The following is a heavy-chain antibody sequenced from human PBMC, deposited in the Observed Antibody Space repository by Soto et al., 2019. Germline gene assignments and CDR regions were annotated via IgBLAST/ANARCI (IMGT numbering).Heavy chain of an antibody. CDR2: ILPVSAPP. D-gene: IGHD3-3*01. Sequence: ASVKVSCKASGGTLNNYAINWVRQAPGQGLEWMGGILPVSAPPDYAQKFQGRVSTTADHSTSTVYMELSRLKSDDTAVYFCATDSNYDVSNSFWGQGTLVTVSS. CDR3: ATDSNYDVSNSF. J-gene: IGHJ4*02. V-gene: IGHV1-69*13. CDR1: GGTLNNYA.